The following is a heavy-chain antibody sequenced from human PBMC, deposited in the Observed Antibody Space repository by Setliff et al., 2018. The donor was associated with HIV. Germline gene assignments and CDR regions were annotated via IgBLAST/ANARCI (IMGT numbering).Heavy chain of an antibody. V-gene: IGHV3-23*01. CDR2: ISGGGGTT. D-gene: IGHD3-10*01. CDR3: AKRTSVGSLV. Sequence: GESLKISCAASGFTFSTYAMTWVRQGPGKGLEWVSGISGGGGTTYYAAAVKGRFTISRDNSKNTLYLQMNCLRAEDTAVYYCAKRTSVGSLVWGQGTLVTVSS. J-gene: IGHJ4*01. CDR1: GFTFSTYA.